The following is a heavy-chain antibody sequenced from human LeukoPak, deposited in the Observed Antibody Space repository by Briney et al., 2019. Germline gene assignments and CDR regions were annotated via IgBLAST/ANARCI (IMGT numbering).Heavy chain of an antibody. CDR1: GFTFGDYA. CDR2: IRSKAYGGTT. Sequence: GGSLRVSCTASGFTFGDYAMSWFRQAPGKGLEWVGFIRSKAYGGTTEYAASVKGRFTISRDDSKSIAYLQMNSLKTEDTAVYYCTRGESPRTKNWFDPWGQGTLVTVSS. CDR3: TRGESPRTKNWFDP. V-gene: IGHV3-49*03. J-gene: IGHJ5*02.